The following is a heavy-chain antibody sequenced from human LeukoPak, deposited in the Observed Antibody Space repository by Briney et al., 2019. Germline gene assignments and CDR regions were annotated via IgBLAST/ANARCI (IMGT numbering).Heavy chain of an antibody. Sequence: SETLSLTCTVSGGSIITSSYYWGWIRQPPGKGLEWIGSIYYSGSTYYNPSLESRVTISVDTSKNQFSPKLSSVTAADTAVYYCARQEYYYGSGSYHPPYYFDYWGQGTLVTVSS. CDR3: ARQEYYYGSGSYHPPYYFDY. V-gene: IGHV4-39*01. CDR2: IYYSGST. CDR1: GGSIITSSYY. D-gene: IGHD3-10*01. J-gene: IGHJ4*02.